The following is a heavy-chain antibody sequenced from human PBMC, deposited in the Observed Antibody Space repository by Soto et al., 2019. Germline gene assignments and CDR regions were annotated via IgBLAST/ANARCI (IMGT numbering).Heavy chain of an antibody. D-gene: IGHD3-10*01. V-gene: IGHV4-31*03. Sequence: SETLSLTCTVSGDSISIGGYYWTWIRQHPTKGLEWIGYIYYTGSTFYNPSLRSRVTMSADTSKNEFYLKLRSVTAADTAVYYCARGPNPMIRGVVISAFEFWGQGRLVTVSS. CDR3: ARGPNPMIRGVVISAFEF. J-gene: IGHJ4*02. CDR1: GDSISIGGYY. CDR2: IYYTGST.